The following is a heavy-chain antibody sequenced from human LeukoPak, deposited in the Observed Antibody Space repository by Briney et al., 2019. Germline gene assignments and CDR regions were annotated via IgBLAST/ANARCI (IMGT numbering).Heavy chain of an antibody. CDR3: VRAHHPGGWFDP. CDR1: GFTFSSYE. CDR2: ISSSSSYI. Sequence: GGSLRLSCAASGFTFSSYEMNWVRQAPGKGLEWVSSISSSSSYIYYADSVKGRFTISRDNAKNSLYLQMNSLRADDTAVHYCVRAHHPGGWFDPWGQGTLVTVSS. J-gene: IGHJ5*02. V-gene: IGHV3-21*01. D-gene: IGHD3-10*01.